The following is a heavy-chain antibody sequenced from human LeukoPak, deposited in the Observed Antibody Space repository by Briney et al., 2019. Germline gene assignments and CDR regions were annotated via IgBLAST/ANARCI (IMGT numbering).Heavy chain of an antibody. CDR2: IYWDDDK. CDR1: RFSLSTCGVA. D-gene: IGHD1-26*01. CDR3: AHSFGSTGRVAY. V-gene: IGHV2-5*02. J-gene: IGHJ4*02. Sequence: SGPTLVKPPQTLTLTCTFSRFSLSTCGVAVGWIRQPPGQALEWLALIYWDDDKRYRPSLKSRLTITKDTSKNQVVLTMTNMDPVDTAPYYCAHSFGSTGRVAYWGQGTLVTVSS.